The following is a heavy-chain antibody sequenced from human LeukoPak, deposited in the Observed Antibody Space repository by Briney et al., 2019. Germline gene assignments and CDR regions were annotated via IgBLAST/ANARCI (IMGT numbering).Heavy chain of an antibody. CDR2: IYTSGST. CDR3: VRYCTSSSCSYYGMDV. J-gene: IGHJ6*02. D-gene: IGHD2-2*01. CDR1: GGSISSYY. V-gene: IGHV4-4*07. Sequence: SETLSLTCTVSGGSISSYYWSWIRQPAGKGLQWIGRIYTSGSTNYNPSLKSRVTMSVDTSKNQFSLKLSSVTAADTAVYNCVRYCTSSSCSYYGMDVWGQGTTVTVSS.